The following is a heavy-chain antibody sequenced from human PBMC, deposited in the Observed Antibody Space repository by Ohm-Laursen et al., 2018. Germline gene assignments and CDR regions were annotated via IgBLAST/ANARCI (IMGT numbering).Heavy chain of an antibody. Sequence: GSLRLSCAASGFTFSSYAMSWVRQAPGKGLEWVSAISGSGGSTYYADSVKGRFTISRDSSKNTLYLQMNSLRAEDTAVYYCARELDSTDGLYYYGMDVWGQGTTVTVSS. J-gene: IGHJ6*02. CDR1: GFTFSSYA. V-gene: IGHV3-23*01. CDR3: ARELDSTDGLYYYGMDV. CDR2: ISGSGGST. D-gene: IGHD3/OR15-3a*01.